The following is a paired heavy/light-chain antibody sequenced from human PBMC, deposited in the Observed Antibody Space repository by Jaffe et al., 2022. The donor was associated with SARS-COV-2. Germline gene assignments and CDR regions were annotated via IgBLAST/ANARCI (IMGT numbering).Heavy chain of an antibody. CDR1: GGSVSRGSYY. V-gene: IGHV4-39*01. CDR2: IYYSGTT. Sequence: QLQLQESGPGLVKPSETLSLTCTVSGGSVSRGSYYWAWIRQPPGKALEWTGSIYYSGTTYYSPSLKGRLTMSVDTSNNQFSLNLASVTAADTAVYYCAALRAPPYFYFDLWGRGTLVTVSS. J-gene: IGHJ2*01. CDR3: AALRAPPYFYFDL.
Light chain of an antibody. Sequence: QSALTQPASVSGSPGQSITMPCTGSSSDIGSYNYVSWYQQHPGKAPKVVIYDVSNRPSGVSNRFSGSKSGNTASLTISGLQAEDEADYYCSSYTSSNTWVFGGGTKLTVL. J-gene: IGLJ3*02. CDR3: SSYTSSNTWV. CDR2: DVS. CDR1: SSDIGSYNY. V-gene: IGLV2-14*03.